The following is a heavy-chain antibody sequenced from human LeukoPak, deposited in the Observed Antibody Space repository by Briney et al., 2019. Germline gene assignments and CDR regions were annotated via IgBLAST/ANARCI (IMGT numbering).Heavy chain of an antibody. CDR2: INPSGGST. CDR1: GYTFTSYY. J-gene: IGHJ4*02. V-gene: IGHV1-46*01. Sequence: GASVKVSCKASGYTFTSYYMHWVRQAPGQGLEWMGIINPSGGSTSYAQKFQGRVTMTRDTSTSTVYMELSSLRSEDTAVYYCARAGSVEDYYDSSDHLPHWGQGTLVTVSS. CDR3: ARAGSVEDYYDSSDHLPH. D-gene: IGHD3-22*01.